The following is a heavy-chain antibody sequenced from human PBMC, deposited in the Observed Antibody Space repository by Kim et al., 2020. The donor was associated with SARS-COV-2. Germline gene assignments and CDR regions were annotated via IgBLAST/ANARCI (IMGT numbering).Heavy chain of an antibody. J-gene: IGHJ4*02. V-gene: IGHV3-11*01. CDR2: S. Sequence: SYYADPARGRFYTSRDNAKNSLYLQMNSLRAEATAVYYCARDLSAQAADYWGQGTLVTVSS. D-gene: IGHD3-16*02. CDR3: ARDLSAQAADY.